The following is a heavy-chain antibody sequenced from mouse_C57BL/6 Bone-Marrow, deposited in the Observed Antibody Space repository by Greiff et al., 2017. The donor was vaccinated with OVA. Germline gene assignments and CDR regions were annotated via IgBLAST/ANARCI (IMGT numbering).Heavy chain of an antibody. CDR3: ARRHYYGSLGYFDY. CDR2: INPSNGGT. J-gene: IGHJ2*01. V-gene: IGHV1-53*01. CDR1: GYTFTSYW. Sequence: QVHVKQPGTELVKPGALVKLSCKASGYTFTSYWMHWVKQRPGQGLEWIGNINPSNGGTNYNEKFKSKATLTVDKSSSTAYMQLSSLTSEDSAVYYCARRHYYGSLGYFDYWGQGTTLTVSS. D-gene: IGHD1-1*01.